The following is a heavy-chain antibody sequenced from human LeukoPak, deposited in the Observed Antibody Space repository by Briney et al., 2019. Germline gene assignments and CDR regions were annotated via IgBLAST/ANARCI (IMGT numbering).Heavy chain of an antibody. CDR3: ARLFRRTTREWFDS. CDR2: INHSGTT. D-gene: IGHD2-21*01. V-gene: IGHV4-34*01. Sequence: SETLSLTCGVYGGSVSGYYWGWIRQPPGKGLEWIGEINHSGTTNYNPSLKSRVTISVDTSKNHFSLKLSSVTAADTAVYYCARLFRRTTREWFDSWGQGTLVTVSS. J-gene: IGHJ5*01. CDR1: GGSVSGYY.